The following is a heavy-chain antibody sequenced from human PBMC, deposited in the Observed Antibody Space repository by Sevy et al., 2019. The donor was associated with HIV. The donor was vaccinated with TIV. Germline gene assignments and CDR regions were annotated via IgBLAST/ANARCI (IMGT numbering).Heavy chain of an antibody. CDR1: GFSFSTYS. D-gene: IGHD6-19*01. CDR3: ARVAAVASTLDYFDF. V-gene: IGHV3-48*02. Sequence: GGSLRLSCAASGFSFSTYSMNWVRQAPGKGLEWVSYISTSSSTIYYADSVKGRFTISRDNAKRSLYLQMNSLRDEDTAVYYCARVAAVASTLDYFDFWGRGTLVTVSS. CDR2: ISTSSSTI. J-gene: IGHJ4*02.